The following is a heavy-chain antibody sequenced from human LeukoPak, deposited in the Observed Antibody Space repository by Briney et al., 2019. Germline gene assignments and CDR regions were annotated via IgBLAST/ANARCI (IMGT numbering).Heavy chain of an antibody. CDR3: ARDQAYYYDGSGYSFGDAFDI. CDR1: GGSISSSSYY. D-gene: IGHD3-22*01. Sequence: SETLSLTCTVSGGSISSSSYYWGWIRQPPGKGLEWIGSIYYSGSTYYNPSLKSRVTISVDTSKNQFSLKLSSVTAADTAVYYCARDQAYYYDGSGYSFGDAFDIWGQGTMVTVSS. J-gene: IGHJ3*02. CDR2: IYYSGST. V-gene: IGHV4-39*07.